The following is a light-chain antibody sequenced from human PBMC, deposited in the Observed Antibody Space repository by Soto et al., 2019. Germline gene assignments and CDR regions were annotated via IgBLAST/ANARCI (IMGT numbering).Light chain of an antibody. V-gene: IGLV1-40*01. Sequence: QSVLTQPPSVSGAPGQRITISCIGNNTNIGSDYVFHWYQQLPGMAPKLIIYDSDSRPSGVPDRFSGSKSGTSASLTIAGLQTEDEADYYCQSYDSSVSCSVFGGGTKLTVL. CDR2: DSD. CDR1: NTNIGSDYV. CDR3: QSYDSSVSCSV. J-gene: IGLJ3*02.